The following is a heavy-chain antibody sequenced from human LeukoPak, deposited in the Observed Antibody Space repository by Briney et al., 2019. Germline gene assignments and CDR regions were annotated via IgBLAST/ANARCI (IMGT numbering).Heavy chain of an antibody. Sequence: GESLKISCKGSGYSFTSYWIGWVRQMPGKGLEWMGIIYPGDSDTRYSPSFQGQVTISADKSISTAYLQWSSLKASDTAMYYCARRKPPYFDLSPPQGDVAFDIWGQGTMVTVSS. CDR1: GYSFTSYW. J-gene: IGHJ3*02. V-gene: IGHV5-51*01. D-gene: IGHD3-9*01. CDR2: IYPGDSDT. CDR3: ARRKPPYFDLSPPQGDVAFDI.